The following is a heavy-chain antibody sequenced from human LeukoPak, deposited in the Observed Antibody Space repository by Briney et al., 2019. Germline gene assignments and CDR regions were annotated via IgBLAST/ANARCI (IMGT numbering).Heavy chain of an antibody. Sequence: PGGSLRLSCEASGFSLSSYSMHWVRQAPGKGLEWVSSISGTSRYIHYSDSVKGRFTISRDNAKNSFYLQMNSLRAEDTAVYYCARDTLLRYFDWPTHAFDIWGQGTMVTVSS. CDR3: ARDTLLRYFDWPTHAFDI. V-gene: IGHV3-21*01. CDR2: ISGTSRYI. J-gene: IGHJ3*02. CDR1: GFSLSSYS. D-gene: IGHD3-9*01.